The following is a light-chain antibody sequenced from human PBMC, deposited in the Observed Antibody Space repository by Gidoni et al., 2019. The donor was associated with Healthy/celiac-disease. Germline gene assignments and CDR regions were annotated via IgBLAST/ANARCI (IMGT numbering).Light chain of an antibody. CDR1: PGISSY. CDR3: QQLNSYPVT. CDR2: AAS. Sequence: IQLTQSPSSLSASVGDRVTITCRASPGISSYLAWYQQKPGIAPELLIYAASPLQSGVPSRFSGSGSGTDFTLTISSLQPEDFATYYCQQLNSYPVTFGQGTKLEIK. V-gene: IGKV1-9*01. J-gene: IGKJ2*01.